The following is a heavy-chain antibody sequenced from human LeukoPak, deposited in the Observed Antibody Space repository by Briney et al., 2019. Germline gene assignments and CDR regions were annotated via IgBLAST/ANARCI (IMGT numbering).Heavy chain of an antibody. V-gene: IGHV3-21*01. CDR1: GFTFSSYS. CDR3: AREGEYCSSTSCCSRLFDY. J-gene: IGHJ4*02. D-gene: IGHD2-2*01. Sequence: GGSLRLSCAASGFTFSSYSMNWVRQAPGKGLEWVSSISSSSSYIYYADSVKGRFTNSRDNAKNSLYLQMNSLRAEDTAVYYCAREGEYCSSTSCCSRLFDYWGQGTLVTVSS. CDR2: ISSSSSYI.